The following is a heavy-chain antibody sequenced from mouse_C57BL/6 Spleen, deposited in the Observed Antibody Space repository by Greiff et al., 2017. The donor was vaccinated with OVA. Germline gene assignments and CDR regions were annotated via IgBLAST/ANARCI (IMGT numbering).Heavy chain of an antibody. Sequence: VQLKQSGPELVKPGASVKIPCKASGYTFTDYNMDWVKQSHGKSLEWIGDINPNNGGTIYNQKFKGKATLTVDKSSSTAYMELRSLTSEDTAVYYCARHGSSYWYFDVWGTGTTVTVSS. D-gene: IGHD1-1*01. CDR3: ARHGSSYWYFDV. CDR2: INPNNGGT. J-gene: IGHJ1*03. CDR1: GYTFTDYN. V-gene: IGHV1-18*01.